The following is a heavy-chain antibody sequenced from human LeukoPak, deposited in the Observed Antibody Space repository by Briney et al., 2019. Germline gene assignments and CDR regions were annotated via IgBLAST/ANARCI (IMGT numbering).Heavy chain of an antibody. Sequence: GGSLRLSCVGSGFTFKNHWMVWVRQAPGKGLEWVTNMKQDGSEQYYVDSVRGRFTISRDNAKNSLYLQMNSLRVADTPVYYCARDADWASDYWGQGTLVTVSS. V-gene: IGHV3-7*01. J-gene: IGHJ4*02. CDR3: ARDADWASDY. CDR1: GFTFKNHW. D-gene: IGHD3/OR15-3a*01. CDR2: MKQDGSEQ.